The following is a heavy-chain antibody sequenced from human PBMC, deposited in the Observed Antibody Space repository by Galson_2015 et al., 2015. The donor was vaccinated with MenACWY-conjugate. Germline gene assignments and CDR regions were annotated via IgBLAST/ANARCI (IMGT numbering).Heavy chain of an antibody. D-gene: IGHD2-2*01. J-gene: IGHJ4*02. CDR3: ARLGARQVLDY. CDR2: IKQDGSEK. Sequence: LRLSCAASGFTFSSYWMSCVRQAPGKGLEWVANIKQDGSEKYYVDSVKGRFTISRDNAKNSLYLEMNSLRAEDTAVYYCARLGARQVLDYWGQGSLVTVSS. CDR1: GFTFSSYW. V-gene: IGHV3-7*03.